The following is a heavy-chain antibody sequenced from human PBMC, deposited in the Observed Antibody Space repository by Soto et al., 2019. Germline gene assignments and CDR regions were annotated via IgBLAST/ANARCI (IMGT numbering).Heavy chain of an antibody. Sequence: QLQLQESGPGLVKPSETLSLTCTVSGGSISSSSYYWGWIRQPPVKGLVWIGSIYYSGRTYYDPSLKSRATISVDTSKNQFSLKLSSVTAADTDVYYCARTPIYYEGLGPSWVQGTLVPVSS. D-gene: IGHD3-22*01. CDR2: IYYSGRT. V-gene: IGHV4-39*01. CDR3: ARTPIYYEGLGPS. CDR1: GGSISSSSYY. J-gene: IGHJ4*02.